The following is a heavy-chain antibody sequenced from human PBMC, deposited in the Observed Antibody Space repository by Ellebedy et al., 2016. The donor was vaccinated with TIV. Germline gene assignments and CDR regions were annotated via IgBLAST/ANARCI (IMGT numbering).Heavy chain of an antibody. CDR3: ARDVVVTAIRYYYYGMDV. CDR1: GGSVSSGSYY. CDR2: IYYSGST. D-gene: IGHD2-21*02. V-gene: IGHV4-61*01. Sequence: SETLSLXCTVSGGSVSSGSYYWSWIRQPPGKGLEWIGYIYYSGSTNYNPSLKSRVTISVDTSKNQFSLKLSSVTAADTAVYYCARDVVVTAIRYYYYGMDVWGQGTTVTVSS. J-gene: IGHJ6*02.